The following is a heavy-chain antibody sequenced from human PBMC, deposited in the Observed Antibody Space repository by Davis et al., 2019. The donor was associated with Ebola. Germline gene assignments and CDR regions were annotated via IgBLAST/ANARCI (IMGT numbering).Heavy chain of an antibody. Sequence: PGGSLRLSCAASGFTFSSYAMHWVRQAPGKGLEWVAVISYDGSNKYYADSVKGRFTISRDNSKNTLYLQMNSLRAEDTAVYYCAREDSSGYSPLGYYYGMDVWGQGTTVTVSS. CDR1: GFTFSSYA. D-gene: IGHD3-22*01. CDR3: AREDSSGYSPLGYYYGMDV. J-gene: IGHJ6*02. V-gene: IGHV3-30-3*01. CDR2: ISYDGSNK.